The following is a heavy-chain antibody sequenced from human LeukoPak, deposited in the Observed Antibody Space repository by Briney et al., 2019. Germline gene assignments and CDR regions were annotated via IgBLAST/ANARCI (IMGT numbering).Heavy chain of an antibody. CDR3: ARAFSYYYYGMDV. J-gene: IGHJ6*02. Sequence: PGGSLRLSCAASGFTFSSYSMTWVRQAPGKGLEWVSSISSSSSYIYYADSVKGRFTISRDNAKNSLYLQMSSLRAEDTAVYYCARAFSYYYYGMDVWGQGTTVTVSS. CDR2: ISSSSSYI. CDR1: GFTFSSYS. V-gene: IGHV3-21*01.